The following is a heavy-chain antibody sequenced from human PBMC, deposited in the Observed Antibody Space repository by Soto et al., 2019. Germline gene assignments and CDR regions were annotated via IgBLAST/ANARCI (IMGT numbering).Heavy chain of an antibody. CDR1: GDSISSSSYY. CDR2: IYYSGTT. Sequence: QLQLQESDPGLVKPSETLSLTCIVSGDSISSSSYYWVWIRQPPGKGLEWIGSIYYSGTTYYNPSLESRVTISIDTSKNQFSLKVSSLTAADTAVYYCAKTGPYDILTYWYFDLWGRGTLVTVSS. J-gene: IGHJ2*01. CDR3: AKTGPYDILTYWYFDL. D-gene: IGHD3-9*01. V-gene: IGHV4-39*01.